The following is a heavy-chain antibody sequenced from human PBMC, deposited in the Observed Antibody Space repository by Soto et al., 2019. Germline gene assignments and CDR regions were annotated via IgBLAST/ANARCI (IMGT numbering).Heavy chain of an antibody. CDR1: GFTFSSSW. D-gene: IGHD5-12*01. V-gene: IGHV3-74*01. CDR3: ARPVVYSGYDRVFFDY. J-gene: IGHJ4*02. Sequence: EVQLVESGGGLVQPGGSLRLSCAASGFTFSSSWMHWVRQAPGTGLVWVSRISSDGSSTNYADSVKGRFTISRDNAKNTLYLQMNSLRAEDTAVYYCARPVVYSGYDRVFFDYWGQGTLVTVSS. CDR2: ISSDGSST.